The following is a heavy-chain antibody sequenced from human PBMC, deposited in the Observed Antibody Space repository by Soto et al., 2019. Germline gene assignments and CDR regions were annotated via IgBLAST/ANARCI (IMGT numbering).Heavy chain of an antibody. CDR2: IDSDGSRT. J-gene: IGHJ4*02. D-gene: IGHD3-16*01. CDR1: GLTFSSYW. V-gene: IGHV3-74*01. Sequence: EVQLVESGGDLVQPGGSLRLSCAVSGLTFSSYWMHWVRQAPGKGLEWVSRIDSDGSRTNYADSVKGRFTISRDNAKNPLYFHMNSLRADDTAVYYCVRGFDGAHWGQGTLVLLSS. CDR3: VRGFDGAH.